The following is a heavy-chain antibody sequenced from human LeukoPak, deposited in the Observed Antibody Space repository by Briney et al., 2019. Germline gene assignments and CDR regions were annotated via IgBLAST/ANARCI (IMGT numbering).Heavy chain of an antibody. Sequence: SETLSLTCAVYGGSFSGYYWSWLRQPPGKGLEWIGEINHSGSTNYNPSLKSRVTISVDTSKSQFSLKLSSVTAADTAVYYCARVGRYFHWFDPWGQGTLVTVSS. CDR3: ARVGRYFHWFDP. CDR2: INHSGST. CDR1: GGSFSGYY. J-gene: IGHJ5*02. D-gene: IGHD3-9*01. V-gene: IGHV4-34*01.